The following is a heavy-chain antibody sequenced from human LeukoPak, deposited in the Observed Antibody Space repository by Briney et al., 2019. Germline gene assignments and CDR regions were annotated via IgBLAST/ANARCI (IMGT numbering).Heavy chain of an antibody. D-gene: IGHD6-6*01. V-gene: IGHV4-59*12. CDR1: GGSISSYY. CDR2: IYYSGST. Sequence: PSETLSLTCTVSGGSISSYYWSWIRQPPGKGLEWIGYIYYSGSTNYNPSLKSRVTISVDTSKNQFSLKLSSVTAADTAVYYCARVILAARQYWFDPWGQGTLVTVSS. J-gene: IGHJ5*02. CDR3: ARVILAARQYWFDP.